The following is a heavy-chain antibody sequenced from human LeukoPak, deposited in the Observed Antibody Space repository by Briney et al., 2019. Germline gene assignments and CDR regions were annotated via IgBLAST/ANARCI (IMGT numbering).Heavy chain of an antibody. CDR2: IYYSGST. V-gene: IGHV4-59*01. Sequence: SETLSLTCTVSGGSISSYYWSWIRQPPGKGLEWIGYIYYSGSTNYNPSLKSQVTISVDTSKNQFSLKLSSVTAADTAVYYCARVWSANDAFDIWGQGTMVTVSS. D-gene: IGHD3-3*01. CDR3: ARVWSANDAFDI. CDR1: GGSISSYY. J-gene: IGHJ3*02.